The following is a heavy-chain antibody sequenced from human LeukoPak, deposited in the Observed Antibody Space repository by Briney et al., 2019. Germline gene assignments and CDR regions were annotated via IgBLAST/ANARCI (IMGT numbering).Heavy chain of an antibody. V-gene: IGHV3-53*01. CDR1: GFTDSSNY. Sequence: GGSLRLSCAASGFTDSSNYMSWVPQAPGKGLEWVSVIYSGGSTYYADSVKGRFTIYRDNSKNTLYLQMNSLRAEDTAVYYCARDVRSGYSFDYWGQGTLVTVSS. CDR3: ARDVRSGYSFDY. CDR2: IYSGGST. D-gene: IGHD3-22*01. J-gene: IGHJ4*02.